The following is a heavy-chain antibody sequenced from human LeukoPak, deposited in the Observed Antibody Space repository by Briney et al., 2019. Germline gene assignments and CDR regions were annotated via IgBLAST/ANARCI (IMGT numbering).Heavy chain of an antibody. CDR2: MNPNSGNT. CDR3: ARGPSFWSGYRYYYYGMDV. D-gene: IGHD3-3*01. Sequence: ASVKVSCKASGYTFTSYDINWVRQATGQGLEWMGWMNPNSGNTGYAQKFQGRVTMTRNTSISTAYMELSSLRSEDTAVYYCARGPSFWSGYRYYYYGMDVWGQGTTVTVSS. J-gene: IGHJ6*02. CDR1: GYTFTSYD. V-gene: IGHV1-8*01.